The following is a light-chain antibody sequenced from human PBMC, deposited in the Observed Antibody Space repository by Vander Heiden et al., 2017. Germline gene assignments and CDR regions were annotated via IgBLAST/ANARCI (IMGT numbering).Light chain of an antibody. V-gene: IGKV4-1*01. Sequence: DIVLTHSLDSLAVSLGERPTIDCRSSQPVFSLGSHMNNLTWFQQKPGQPPKLLIYGASTRESGVPDRFSGSGSATDFTLTISSLRAEDVAVYYCHQSHTAPYTFGQGTKLEI. J-gene: IGKJ2*01. CDR1: QPVFSLGSHMNN. CDR2: GAS. CDR3: HQSHTAPYT.